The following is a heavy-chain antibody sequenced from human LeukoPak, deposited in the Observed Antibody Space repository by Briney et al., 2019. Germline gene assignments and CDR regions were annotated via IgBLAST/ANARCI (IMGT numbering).Heavy chain of an antibody. Sequence: PGGSLRLSCAASGFTFSSYSMNWVRQAPGKGLEWVSYISSSSSKIYYADSVKGRFTISRDNAKNSLYLQMNSLRAEDTAVYYCARLTWSTTDYWGQGTLVTVSS. CDR2: ISSSSSKI. CDR3: ARLTWSTTDY. V-gene: IGHV3-48*01. D-gene: IGHD3-3*01. CDR1: GFTFSSYS. J-gene: IGHJ4*02.